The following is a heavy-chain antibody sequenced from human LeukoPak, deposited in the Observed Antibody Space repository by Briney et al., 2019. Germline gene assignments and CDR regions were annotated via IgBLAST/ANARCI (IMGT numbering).Heavy chain of an antibody. J-gene: IGHJ4*02. D-gene: IGHD3-10*01. CDR3: ARVLGFGSPPAY. CDR1: GFNFNSYP. CDR2: ISFDGSDK. Sequence: GGSLRLSCVASGFNFNSYPMHWVRQAPGKGLEWVELISFDGSDKSYADSEEGRFTISRGNSKNTLYLQMNSLSAEDTAVYYCARVLGFGSPPAYWGQGTQVFVSS. V-gene: IGHV3-30*04.